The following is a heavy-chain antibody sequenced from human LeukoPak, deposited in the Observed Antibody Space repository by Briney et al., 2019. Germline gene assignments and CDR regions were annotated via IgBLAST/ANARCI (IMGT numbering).Heavy chain of an antibody. V-gene: IGHV1-18*01. CDR2: ISAYNGNT. CDR3: ARGGISTVTTLFYYGMDV. CDR1: GYTFTSYG. J-gene: IGHJ6*02. D-gene: IGHD4-17*01. Sequence: GASVKVSCKASGYTFTSYGISWVRQAPGQGLEWMGWISAYNGNTNYAQKLQGRVTMTTDTSTSTAYMELRSLRSDDTAVYYCARGGISTVTTLFYYGMDVWGQGTTVTVSS.